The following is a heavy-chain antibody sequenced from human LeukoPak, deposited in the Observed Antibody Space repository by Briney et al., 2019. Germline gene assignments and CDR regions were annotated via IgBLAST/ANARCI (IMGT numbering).Heavy chain of an antibody. V-gene: IGHV3-48*03. Sequence: GGSLRLSCAASGFTFSSYEMNWVRQAPGKGLEWVSYISSSGSTIYYADSVKGRFTISRDNSKNTLYLQMNSLRADDTAVYYCAKGGVGYGSYYYMDVWGKGTTVTVSS. CDR1: GFTFSSYE. CDR2: ISSSGSTI. D-gene: IGHD2-15*01. J-gene: IGHJ6*03. CDR3: AKGGVGYGSYYYMDV.